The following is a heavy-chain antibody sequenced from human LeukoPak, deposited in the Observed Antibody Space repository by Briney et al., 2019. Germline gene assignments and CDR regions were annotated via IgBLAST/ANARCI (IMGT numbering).Heavy chain of an antibody. D-gene: IGHD6-19*01. CDR3: ARSLSYSSGLDY. V-gene: IGHV4-34*01. J-gene: IGHJ4*02. Sequence: SETLSLTCAVYGGSFSGYYWSWIRQPPGKGLEWIGEINHSGSTNYNPSLKSRVTISVDTSKNQFSLKLSSVTAADTAVFYCARSLSYSSGLDYWGQGTLVTVSS. CDR1: GGSFSGYY. CDR2: INHSGST.